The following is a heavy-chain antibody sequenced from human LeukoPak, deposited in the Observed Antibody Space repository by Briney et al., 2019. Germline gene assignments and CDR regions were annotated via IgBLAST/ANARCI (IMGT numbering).Heavy chain of an antibody. CDR3: ARQLRDVYIHHSFDY. CDR1: GGSINSGSYY. V-gene: IGHV4-61*02. Sequence: SQTLSLTCTVSGGSINSGSYYWSWIRQPAGKGLEWIGRIYPSGSTNYNPSLKSRVTISVDTSKNQLSLELSSVTAADSAVYYCARQLRDVYIHHSFDYWGQGTLVTVSS. D-gene: IGHD5-24*01. CDR2: IYPSGST. J-gene: IGHJ4*02.